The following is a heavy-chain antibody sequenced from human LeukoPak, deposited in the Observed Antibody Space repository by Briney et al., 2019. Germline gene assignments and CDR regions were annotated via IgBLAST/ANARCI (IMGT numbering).Heavy chain of an antibody. CDR3: ARQNYSSSLFDY. J-gene: IGHJ4*02. Sequence: SETLSLTCTVSGGSISSYYWSWIRQFPGKGLEWIGYIYYSGSTSYNPSPKSRVSISVDMSKNQFSLKLSSVTAADTAVYYCARQNYSSSLFDYWGQGTLVTVSS. D-gene: IGHD6-13*01. V-gene: IGHV4-59*08. CDR2: IYYSGST. CDR1: GGSISSYY.